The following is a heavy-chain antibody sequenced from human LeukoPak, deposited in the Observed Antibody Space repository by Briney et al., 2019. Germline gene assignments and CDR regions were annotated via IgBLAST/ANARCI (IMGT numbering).Heavy chain of an antibody. CDR2: ISTSGST. Sequence: SETLSLTCTVSGGSISGYYWTWIRQPAGKGLEWIGRISTSGSTNYNPSLRSRVTVSLDTSNKQLFLKLTSVTAADTAVYYYARDVRYGDYERYFDLWGRGTLVTVSS. CDR3: ARDVRYGDYERYFDL. J-gene: IGHJ2*01. D-gene: IGHD4-17*01. V-gene: IGHV4-4*07. CDR1: GGSISGYY.